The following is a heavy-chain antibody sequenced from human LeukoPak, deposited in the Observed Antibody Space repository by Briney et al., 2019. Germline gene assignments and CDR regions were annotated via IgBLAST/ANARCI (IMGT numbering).Heavy chain of an antibody. Sequence: QPGGSLRLSCAASGFTFSSYGMHWVRQAPGKGLEWVAVISYDGSNKYYADSVKGRFTISRDNSKNTLYLQMNSLRAEDTAVYYCAKDYNLKWELLGCFDYWGQGTLATVSS. D-gene: IGHD1-26*01. CDR3: AKDYNLKWELLGCFDY. CDR1: GFTFSSYG. V-gene: IGHV3-30*18. CDR2: ISYDGSNK. J-gene: IGHJ4*02.